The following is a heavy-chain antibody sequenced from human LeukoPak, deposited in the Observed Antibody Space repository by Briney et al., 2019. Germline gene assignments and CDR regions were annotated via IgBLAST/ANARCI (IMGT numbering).Heavy chain of an antibody. J-gene: IGHJ4*02. D-gene: IGHD3-22*01. Sequence: PGGSLRLSCAASGFTFSSYSMNWVRQAPGKGLEWVSSISSSSSYIYYADSVKGRFTISRDNAKNSLYLQMNSLRAEDTVVYYCARDSDSSGYCDYWGQGTLVTVSS. CDR3: ARDSDSSGYCDY. CDR1: GFTFSSYS. CDR2: ISSSSSYI. V-gene: IGHV3-21*01.